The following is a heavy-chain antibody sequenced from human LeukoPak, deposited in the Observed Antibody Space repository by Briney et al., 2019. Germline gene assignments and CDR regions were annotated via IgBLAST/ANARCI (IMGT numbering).Heavy chain of an antibody. CDR3: ARGPLYYYDSSGHRDY. CDR1: GGSFSGYY. V-gene: IGHV4-34*01. D-gene: IGHD3-22*01. CDR2: INHSGST. J-gene: IGHJ4*02. Sequence: PSETLSLTCAVYGGSFSGYYWSWTRQPPGKGLEWIGEINHSGSTNYNPSLKSRVTISVDTSKNQFSLKLSSVTAADTAVYYCARGPLYYYDSSGHRDYWGQGTLVTVSS.